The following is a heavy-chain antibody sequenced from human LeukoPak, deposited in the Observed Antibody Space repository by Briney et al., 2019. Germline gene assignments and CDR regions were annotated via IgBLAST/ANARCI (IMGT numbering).Heavy chain of an antibody. V-gene: IGHV3-23*01. CDR1: GFTFSSYW. Sequence: PGGSLRLSCAASGFTFSSYWMSWVRQAPGKGLEWVSAISGSGGSTYYADSVKGQFTISRDNSKNTLYLQMNSLRAEDTAVYYCARDRSDSEHWLAGSHWGQGTLVTVSS. D-gene: IGHD1-1*01. CDR3: ARDRSDSEHWLAGSH. J-gene: IGHJ4*02. CDR2: ISGSGGST.